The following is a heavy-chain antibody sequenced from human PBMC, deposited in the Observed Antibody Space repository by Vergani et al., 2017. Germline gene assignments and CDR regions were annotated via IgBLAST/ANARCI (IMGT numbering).Heavy chain of an antibody. CDR2: ISSSSSYI. CDR1: GFTFSSYS. V-gene: IGHV3-21*01. J-gene: IGHJ6*02. CDR3: ASSRTYYYDSSGNYGMDV. Sequence: EVQLVESGGGLVKPGGSLRLSCAASGFTFSSYSMNWVRQAPGKGLEWVSSISSSSSYIYYADSVKGRFTISRDNAKNSLYLQMNSLRAEDTAVYYCASSRTYYYDSSGNYGMDVWGQGTTVTVSS. D-gene: IGHD3-22*01.